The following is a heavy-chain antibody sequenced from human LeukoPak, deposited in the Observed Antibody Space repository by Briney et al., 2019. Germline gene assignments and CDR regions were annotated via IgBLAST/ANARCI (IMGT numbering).Heavy chain of an antibody. J-gene: IGHJ2*01. CDR3: ARESRGYGSRRTLWYFDL. CDR1: GFTFWNYD. CDR2: IDTAGDT. Sequence: GGSLRLSCAASGFTFWNYDMHWVRQVKGKGLEWVSAIDTAGDTYYPGSVKGRFSISRENAKRSLYLQMNSLRAGDTAVYYCARESRGYGSRRTLWYFDLWGRGTLVTVSS. V-gene: IGHV3-13*04. D-gene: IGHD3-10*01.